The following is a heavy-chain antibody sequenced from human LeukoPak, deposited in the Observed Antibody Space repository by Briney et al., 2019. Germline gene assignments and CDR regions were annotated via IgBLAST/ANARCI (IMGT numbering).Heavy chain of an antibody. CDR3: ASGRAVAGTFGY. J-gene: IGHJ4*02. D-gene: IGHD6-19*01. CDR1: GYTFTSYA. CDR2: INAGNGST. V-gene: IGHV1-3*01. Sequence: GASVKVSCKASGYTFTSYAMHWVRQAPGQRLEWMGWINAGNGSTKYSQKFQGRVTITRDTSASTAYMELSSLRSEDTAVYYCASGRAVAGTFGYWGQGTLVTVSS.